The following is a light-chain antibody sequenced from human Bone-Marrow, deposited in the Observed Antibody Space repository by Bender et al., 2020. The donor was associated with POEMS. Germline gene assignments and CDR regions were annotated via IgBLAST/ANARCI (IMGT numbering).Light chain of an antibody. Sequence: QSVLTQPASVSGSPGQSITISCTGTSSDVGRYNLVSWYQQHPGKVPKLMIYEGSKRPSGISYRFSGSKFGNTALLTISGLQAEDESLYYCCSPVGGFTFVFGTGTHVTVL. CDR3: CSPVGGFTFV. J-gene: IGLJ1*01. V-gene: IGLV2-23*01. CDR1: SSDVGRYNL. CDR2: EGS.